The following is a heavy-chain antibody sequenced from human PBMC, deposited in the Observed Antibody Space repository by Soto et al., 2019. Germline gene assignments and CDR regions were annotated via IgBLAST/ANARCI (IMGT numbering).Heavy chain of an antibody. J-gene: IGHJ6*01. V-gene: IGHV1-18*04. Sequence: ASVKVSCKASGYTFTSYGSSWVRQAPGQGLEWMGWISAYNGNTNYAQKLQGRVTMTTDTSTSTAYMELRSLRSDDTAVYYCASNETYSHRIYYYDGMYVWGEGTTVTV. D-gene: IGHD4-4*01. CDR2: ISAYNGNT. CDR3: ASNETYSHRIYYYDGMYV. CDR1: GYTFTSYG.